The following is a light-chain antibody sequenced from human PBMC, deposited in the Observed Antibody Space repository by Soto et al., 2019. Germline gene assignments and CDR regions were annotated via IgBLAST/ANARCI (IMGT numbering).Light chain of an antibody. Sequence: DIQVTQSPSTLSASVGDRVTITCPASQSISRWLAWYQQKPGKAPKLLTYKTSSLESGVQSRFSDSGSGTEFTLTISSLQPDDVATYYCQQYNSYSTYTFGQGTKLEIK. CDR1: QSISRW. V-gene: IGKV1-5*03. J-gene: IGKJ2*01. CDR2: KTS. CDR3: QQYNSYSTYT.